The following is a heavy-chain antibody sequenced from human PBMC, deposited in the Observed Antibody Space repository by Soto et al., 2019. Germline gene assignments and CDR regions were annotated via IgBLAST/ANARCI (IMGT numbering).Heavy chain of an antibody. CDR3: AKNLPRTGRFDY. CDR1: GASITSTAYF. V-gene: IGHV4-39*01. J-gene: IGHJ4*02. CDR2: IYYSGRT. Sequence: SETLSLTCTLSGASITSTAYFWAWIRQPPGKGLEWVGSIYYSGRTYYNPSLRSRVTISVDRSKNQFSLTMSSVTAADTAVYYCAKNLPRTGRFDYWGQGTSVTVSS.